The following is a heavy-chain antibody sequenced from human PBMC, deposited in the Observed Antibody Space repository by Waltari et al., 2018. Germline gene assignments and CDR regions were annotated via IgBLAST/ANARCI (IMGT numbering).Heavy chain of an antibody. CDR3: AKWYSSGPGPIGV. D-gene: IGHD6-19*01. Sequence: QVQLVESGGGVVQPGGSLRLSCAASGFTFSSYGMHWVRQAPGKGLEWVAFIRYDGSNKYYADPVKGRFTISRDNSKNTLYLQMNSLRAEDTAVYYCAKWYSSGPGPIGVWGKGTTVTISS. J-gene: IGHJ6*04. V-gene: IGHV3-30*02. CDR2: IRYDGSNK. CDR1: GFTFSSYG.